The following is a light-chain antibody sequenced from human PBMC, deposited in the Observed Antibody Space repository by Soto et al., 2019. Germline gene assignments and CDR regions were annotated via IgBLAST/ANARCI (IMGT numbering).Light chain of an antibody. Sequence: QSVLTQPPSASGTPGQRVTISCSGSSSNIGFSTVHWYQQLPGTAPKLLIYDNSQRPSGVPDRFSGSKSGTSASLAISGLQSEDETDYYCATWDDSLKGVVFGGGTQLTVL. CDR1: SSNIGFST. J-gene: IGLJ2*01. CDR3: ATWDDSLKGVV. V-gene: IGLV1-44*01. CDR2: DNS.